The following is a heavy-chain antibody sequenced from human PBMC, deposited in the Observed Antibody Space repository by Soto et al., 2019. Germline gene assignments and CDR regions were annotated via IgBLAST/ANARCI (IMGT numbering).Heavy chain of an antibody. CDR3: VRETGLRSSGWSYYFDF. D-gene: IGHD6-19*01. J-gene: IGHJ4*02. CDR1: GFTLSSYS. V-gene: IGHV3-48*02. Sequence: EVQLVESGGGLVQPGGSLRLSCAASGFTLSSYSMHWVRQAPGKGLEWVSYISGSGGTIYYADSVKGRFTISRDNAKNSLSVQMYSLRDEDTAVYFCVRETGLRSSGWSYYFDFWGQGTRVTVSS. CDR2: ISGSGGTI.